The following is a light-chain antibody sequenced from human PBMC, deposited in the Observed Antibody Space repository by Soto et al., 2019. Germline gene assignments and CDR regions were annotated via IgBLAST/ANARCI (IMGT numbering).Light chain of an antibody. CDR1: SGHSTYA. CDR3: QTGGTGGDVV. J-gene: IGLJ2*01. CDR2: LNSDGRH. Sequence: QSVLTQSPSASASLGASVKLTCTLSSGHSTYAIAWHQQQPEKGPRYLMKLNSDGRHSKGDGIPDRFSGTSSGAERYLTISSLQSEDEADYYCQTGGTGGDVVFGGGTQLTVL. V-gene: IGLV4-69*01.